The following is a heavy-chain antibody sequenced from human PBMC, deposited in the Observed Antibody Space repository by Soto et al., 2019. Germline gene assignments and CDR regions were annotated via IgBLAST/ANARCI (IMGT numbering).Heavy chain of an antibody. D-gene: IGHD6-19*01. CDR2: ISYDGSNK. Sequence: SLRLSCAASGFTFSSYGMHWVRQAPGKGLEWVAVISYDGSNKYYADSVKGRFTISRDNSKNTLYLQMNSLRAEDTAVYYCAKTRPVAAKSGYFDYWGQGTLVTVSS. CDR3: AKTRPVAAKSGYFDY. V-gene: IGHV3-30*18. J-gene: IGHJ4*02. CDR1: GFTFSSYG.